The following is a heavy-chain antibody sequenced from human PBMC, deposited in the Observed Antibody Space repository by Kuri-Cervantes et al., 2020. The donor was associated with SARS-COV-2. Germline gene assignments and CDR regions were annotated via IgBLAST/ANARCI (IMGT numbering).Heavy chain of an antibody. CDR2: ISSSSSYI. CDR3: ARGDYGSGSSFHDVFDI. V-gene: IGHV3-21*01. J-gene: IGHJ3*02. CDR1: GFTFSSYS. Sequence: GESLKISCAASGFTFSSYSMNWVRQAPGKGLEWVSSISSSSSYIYYADSVKGRFTISRDNAKNSLYLQMNSLRDADTAVYHCARGDYGSGSSFHDVFDIWGQGTMVTVSS. D-gene: IGHD3-10*01.